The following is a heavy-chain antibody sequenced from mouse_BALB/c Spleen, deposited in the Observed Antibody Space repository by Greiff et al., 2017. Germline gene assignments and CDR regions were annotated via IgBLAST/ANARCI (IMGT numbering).Heavy chain of an antibody. CDR1: GFTFSSYT. J-gene: IGHJ3*01. CDR3: ARQLPYYGNLEPWFAY. D-gene: IGHD2-10*01. CDR2: ISNGGGST. V-gene: IGHV5-12-2*01. Sequence: EVQRVESGGGLVQPGGSLKLSCAASGFTFSSYTMSWVRQTPEKRLEWVAYISNGGGSTYYPDTVKGRFTISRDNAKNTLYLQMSSLKSEDTAMYYCARQLPYYGNLEPWFAYWGQGTLVTVSA.